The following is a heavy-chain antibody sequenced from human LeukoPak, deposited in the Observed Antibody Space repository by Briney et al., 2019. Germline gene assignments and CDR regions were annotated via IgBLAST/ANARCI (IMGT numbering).Heavy chain of an antibody. CDR3: ARGSGYDFLGAFDI. CDR2: INSSGGST. D-gene: IGHD5-12*01. J-gene: IGHJ3*02. Sequence: ASVKVSCKASGYTFTTYYMNWVRQAPGQGLDWMGIINSSGGSTTYAQKFQGRVTMTRDTSTSTIYMELSSLRSEDTAVYYRARGSGYDFLGAFDIWGQGTMVTVSS. V-gene: IGHV1-46*01. CDR1: GYTFTTYY.